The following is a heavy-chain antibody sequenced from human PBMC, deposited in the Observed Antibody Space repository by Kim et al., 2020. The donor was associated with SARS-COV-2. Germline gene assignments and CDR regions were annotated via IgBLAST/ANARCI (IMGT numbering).Heavy chain of an antibody. CDR2: MHYSGRA. Sequence: SETLSLTCTVSGGSLSPYYWSWIRQPPGKGLEWIGYMHYSGRANYSPSLKSRVAISVDTSKNHFSLNLTSVTAADTAKYFCARFQHGSGSYLDPFDIWGQWTLVTVSS. J-gene: IGHJ3*02. CDR3: ARFQHGSGSYLDPFDI. D-gene: IGHD3-10*01. CDR1: GGSLSPYY. V-gene: IGHV4-59*01.